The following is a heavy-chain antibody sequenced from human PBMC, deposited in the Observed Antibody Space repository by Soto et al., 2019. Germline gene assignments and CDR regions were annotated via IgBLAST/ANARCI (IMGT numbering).Heavy chain of an antibody. Sequence: TSETLSLTCTVSGGSISSYYWSWIRQPPGKGLEWIGYIYYSGSTNYNPSLKSRVTISVDTSKNQFSLKLSSVTAADTAVYYCARNDYIWGSYRAADAFDIWGQGTMVTVSS. J-gene: IGHJ3*02. V-gene: IGHV4-59*08. CDR2: IYYSGST. CDR1: GGSISSYY. CDR3: ARNDYIWGSYRAADAFDI. D-gene: IGHD3-16*02.